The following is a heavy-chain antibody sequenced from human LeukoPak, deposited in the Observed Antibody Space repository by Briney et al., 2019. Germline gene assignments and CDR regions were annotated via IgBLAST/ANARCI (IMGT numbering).Heavy chain of an antibody. J-gene: IGHJ3*02. CDR3: ARARNYYDSSGFYYEGDAFDI. D-gene: IGHD3-22*01. Sequence: GGSLRLSCAASGFTFRRYGMNWVRQAPGKGLEWVSAISGSGGSTYYGDSVKGRFTISRDNSKNTLYLQMNSLRAEDTAVYYCARARNYYDSSGFYYEGDAFDIWGQGTMVTVSS. V-gene: IGHV3-23*01. CDR1: GFTFRRYG. CDR2: ISGSGGST.